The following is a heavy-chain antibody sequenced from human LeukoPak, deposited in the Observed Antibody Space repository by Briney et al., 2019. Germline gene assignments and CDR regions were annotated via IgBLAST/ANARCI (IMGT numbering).Heavy chain of an antibody. CDR3: ARVVGATTSDYYYYMDV. D-gene: IGHD1-26*01. V-gene: IGHV4-34*01. J-gene: IGHJ6*03. CDR2: INHSGST. Sequence: SETLSLTCAVYGGSFSGYYWSWIRQPPGKGLEWIGEINHSGSTNYNPSLKSRVTISVDTSKNQFSLKLSSVTAADTAVYYCARVVGATTSDYYYYMDVWGKGTTVTISS. CDR1: GGSFSGYY.